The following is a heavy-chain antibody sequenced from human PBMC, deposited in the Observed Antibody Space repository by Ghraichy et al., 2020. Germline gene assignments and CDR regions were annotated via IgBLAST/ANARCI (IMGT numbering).Heavy chain of an antibody. CDR2: ISWSGAST. D-gene: IGHD6-19*01. Sequence: RGSLRLSCAASGFTFDDYGMNWVRQVPGKGLEWVSGISWSGASTGHADSVRGRFTISRDNAKNSLYLQMNSLRAEDTALYYCARDRSSGWPDASDIWGRGTMVIVSS. CDR1: GFTFDDYG. CDR3: ARDRSSGWPDASDI. V-gene: IGHV3-20*04. J-gene: IGHJ3*02.